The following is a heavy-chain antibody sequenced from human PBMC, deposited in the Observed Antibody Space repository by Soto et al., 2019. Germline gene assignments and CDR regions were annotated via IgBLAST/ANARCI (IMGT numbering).Heavy chain of an antibody. J-gene: IGHJ3*01. Sequence: HYGAAAGFVDLSCARSIIKQAPRKGLERVSAISGSDGSTYYAESVKGRVTISRDNSKNTLYLQRTSSRAEDPAVYYCAKEDVLG. V-gene: IGHV3-23*01. CDR3: AKEDV. CDR1: GFVDLSCA. CDR2: ISGSDGST.